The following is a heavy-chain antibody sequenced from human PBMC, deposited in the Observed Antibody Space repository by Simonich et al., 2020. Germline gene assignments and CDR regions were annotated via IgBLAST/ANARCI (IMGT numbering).Heavy chain of an antibody. CDR1: GYTFTSYD. CDR3: ARARYCSSTSCYNWFDP. Sequence: QVQLVQSGAEVKKPGASVKVSCKASGYTFTSYDINWVRQATGQGLEWLGRRNPTNGKKGYAQKFQGRVTITRNTSISTAYMELSSLRSEDTAVYYCARARYCSSTSCYNWFDPWGQGTLVTVSS. V-gene: IGHV1-8*03. CDR2: RNPTNGKK. D-gene: IGHD2-2*01. J-gene: IGHJ5*02.